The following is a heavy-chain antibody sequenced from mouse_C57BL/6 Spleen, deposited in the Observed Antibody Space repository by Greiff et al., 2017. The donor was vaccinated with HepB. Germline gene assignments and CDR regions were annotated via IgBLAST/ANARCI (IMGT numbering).Heavy chain of an antibody. J-gene: IGHJ3*01. CDR2: IHPNSGST. D-gene: IGHD2-10*01. CDR3: ARSPSYGNFFAY. Sequence: QVQLQQPGAELVKPGASVKLSCKASGYTFTSYWMHWVKQRPGQGLEWIGMIHPNSGSTNYNEKFKSKATLTVDKSSSTAYMQLSSLTSEDSAVYYCARSPSYGNFFAYWGQGTLVTVSA. CDR1: GYTFTSYW. V-gene: IGHV1-64*01.